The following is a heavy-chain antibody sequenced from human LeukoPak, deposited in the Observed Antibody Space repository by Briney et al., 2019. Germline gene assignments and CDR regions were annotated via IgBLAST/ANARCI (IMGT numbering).Heavy chain of an antibody. CDR2: ISWNSGSI. V-gene: IGHV3-9*01. Sequence: GGSLRLSCAASGFTFDDYAMHWVRQAPGKGLEWVSGISWNSGSIGYADSVKGRFTFSRDNAKNSLYLQMNSLRAEDTALYYCAKDKGTTVTTGPIDYWGQGTLVTVSS. J-gene: IGHJ4*02. D-gene: IGHD4-17*01. CDR1: GFTFDDYA. CDR3: AKDKGTTVTTGPIDY.